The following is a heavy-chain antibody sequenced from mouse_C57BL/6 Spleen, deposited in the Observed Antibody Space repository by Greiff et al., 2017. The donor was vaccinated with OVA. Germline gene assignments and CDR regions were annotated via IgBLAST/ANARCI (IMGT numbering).Heavy chain of an antibody. CDR1: GYTFTSYW. CDR2: IDPSDSYT. Sequence: QVQLQQPGAELVKPGASVKLSCKASGYTFTSYWMQWVKQRPGQGLEWIGEIDPSDSYTNYNQNFKGKATLTVDTSSSTAYMQRSSLTSEDSAVYYCARSLHYYGSSYAMDYWGQGTSVTVSS. CDR3: ARSLHYYGSSYAMDY. V-gene: IGHV1-50*01. D-gene: IGHD1-1*01. J-gene: IGHJ4*01.